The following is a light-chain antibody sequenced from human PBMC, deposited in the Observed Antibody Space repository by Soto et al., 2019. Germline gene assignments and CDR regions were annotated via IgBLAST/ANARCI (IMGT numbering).Light chain of an antibody. J-gene: IGKJ1*01. Sequence: EIVLTQSPGTLSLSPGERATLSCRASQSVSNNYLAWYQQKPGQAPRRLIYGASNRATGIPDRFSGSGSGTDFTLTISRPEPEDFAVYYCQQYNDWPPWTFGQGTKVDIK. CDR3: QQYNDWPPWT. CDR1: QSVSNNY. V-gene: IGKV3-20*01. CDR2: GAS.